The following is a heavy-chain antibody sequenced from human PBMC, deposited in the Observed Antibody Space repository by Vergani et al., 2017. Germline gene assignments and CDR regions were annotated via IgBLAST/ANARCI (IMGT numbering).Heavy chain of an antibody. CDR2: VYYNGST. D-gene: IGHD2-2*01. CDR3: VCRATSPPRWFDC. V-gene: IGHV4-39*01. Sequence: QLQLQESGPGLVKPSETLSLTCIVSGDSINNGNYSWGWIRQPPGKGLEWIGSVYYNGSTYYNPSLKSRVTTSVDASKNQFSLKLTSVTAADTAVYRCVCRATSPPRWFDCWGQGTLVTVSS. CDR1: GDSINNGNYS. J-gene: IGHJ4*02.